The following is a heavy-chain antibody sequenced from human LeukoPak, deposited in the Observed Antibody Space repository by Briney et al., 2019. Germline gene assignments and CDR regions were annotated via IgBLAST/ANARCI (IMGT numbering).Heavy chain of an antibody. Sequence: SETLSLTCTVSGGSISSYYWSWIRQPPGKGLEWIGYIYYSGSTNYNPSLKSRVTISVDTSKNQFSLKLSSVTAADTAVYYCARSYTSPGDLPYLRGAVDIWGQGTMVTVSS. D-gene: IGHD3-3*01. CDR1: GGSISSYY. CDR2: IYYSGST. CDR3: ARSYTSPGDLPYLRGAVDI. J-gene: IGHJ3*02. V-gene: IGHV4-59*08.